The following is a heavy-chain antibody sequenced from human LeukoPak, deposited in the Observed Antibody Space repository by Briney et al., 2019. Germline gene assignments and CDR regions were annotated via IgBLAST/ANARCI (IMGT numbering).Heavy chain of an antibody. CDR2: MNPNSGDT. Sequence: ASVKVSCKASGYTFSNYDIKWVRQAAGQGLEWMGWMNPNSGDTGHAQKFQGRLTMTRNTSITTAYMELGSLRYEDTAVYYCVRDGSGEDYWGQGTLVTVSS. J-gene: IGHJ4*02. CDR3: VRDGSGEDY. V-gene: IGHV1-8*01. D-gene: IGHD6-19*01. CDR1: GYTFSNYD.